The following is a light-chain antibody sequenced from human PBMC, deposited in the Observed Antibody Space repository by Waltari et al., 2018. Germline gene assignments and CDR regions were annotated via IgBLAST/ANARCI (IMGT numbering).Light chain of an antibody. J-gene: IGLJ3*02. Sequence: QLVLTQSPSASSSLGASVKPPCTLCSRQRRPVTAWHTQQPDKGPRYLMKVNSDGSHSKGDEIPDRFSGSSSGAERYLTISSVQSEDEADYYCQTGGHGTWVFGGGTKLTVL. CDR1: SRQRRPV. CDR2: VNSDGSH. V-gene: IGLV4-69*01. CDR3: QTGGHGTWV.